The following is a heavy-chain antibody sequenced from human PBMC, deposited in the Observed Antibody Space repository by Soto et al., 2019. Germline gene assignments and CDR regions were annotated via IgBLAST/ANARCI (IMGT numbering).Heavy chain of an antibody. D-gene: IGHD2-15*01. Sequence: PGGSLRLSCAASGFTFSSYSMNWVRQAPGKGLEWVSSISSSSSYIYYADSVKGRFTISRDNAKNSLYLQINSLRAEDTAVYYCARDGRYCSGGSCYSYYYGMDVWGQGTTVTVSS. V-gene: IGHV3-21*01. CDR3: ARDGRYCSGGSCYSYYYGMDV. J-gene: IGHJ6*02. CDR2: ISSSSSYI. CDR1: GFTFSSYS.